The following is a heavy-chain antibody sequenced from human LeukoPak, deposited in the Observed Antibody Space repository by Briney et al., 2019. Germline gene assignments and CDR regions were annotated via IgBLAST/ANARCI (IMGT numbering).Heavy chain of an antibody. D-gene: IGHD1-14*01. CDR2: INPGWSSI. CDR3: ARSNQADDY. CDR1: GFTFSSYW. J-gene: IGHJ4*02. V-gene: IGHV3-74*01. Sequence: GGSLRLSCAASGFTFSSYWMHWVRQVPGKGLVWVARINPGWSSITFADSVKGRFTISRDKAKNTLYLQMDRLRAEDTGVYYCARSNQADDYWGQGTLVTVSS.